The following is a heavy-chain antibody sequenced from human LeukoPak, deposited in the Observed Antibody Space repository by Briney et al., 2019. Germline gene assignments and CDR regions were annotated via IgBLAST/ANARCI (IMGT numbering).Heavy chain of an antibody. CDR3: ARGYYDILTGYPL. J-gene: IGHJ4*02. Sequence: SSETLSLTCAVYGGSFSGCYWSWIGQPPGKGLEWIGEINHSGSTNYNPSPKSRVTISVDTSKNQFSLKLSSVTAADTAVYYCARGYYDILTGYPLWGQGTLVTVSS. D-gene: IGHD3-9*01. CDR2: INHSGST. V-gene: IGHV4-34*01. CDR1: GGSFSGCY.